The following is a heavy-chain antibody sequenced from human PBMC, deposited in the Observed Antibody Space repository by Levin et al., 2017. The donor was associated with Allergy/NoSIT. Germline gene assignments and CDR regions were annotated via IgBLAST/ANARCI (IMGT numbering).Heavy chain of an antibody. V-gene: IGHV5-10-1*01. J-gene: IGHJ5*02. CDR2: IDPSDSYT. CDR3: ARRSYYGSGSVTVGP. Sequence: KVSCKGSGYSFTSYWISWVRQMPGKGLEWMGRIDPSDSYTNYSPSFQGHVTISADKSISTAYLQWSSLKASDTAMYYCARRSYYGSGSVTVGPWGQGTLVTVSS. CDR1: GYSFTSYW. D-gene: IGHD3-10*01.